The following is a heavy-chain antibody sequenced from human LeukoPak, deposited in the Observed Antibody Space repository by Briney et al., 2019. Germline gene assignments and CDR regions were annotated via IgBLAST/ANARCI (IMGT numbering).Heavy chain of an antibody. CDR1: GFTFDDYG. D-gene: IGHD3-9*01. J-gene: IGHJ4*02. Sequence: PGGSLRLSCAASGFTFDDYGMSWVRQAPGKWLEWVSGINWNGGSTGYADSVKGRFTISRDDAKNSLYLQMNSLRAEDTALYYCARGHSEAYYDILTALIFFDYWGQGTLVTVSS. CDR3: ARGHSEAYYDILTALIFFDY. V-gene: IGHV3-20*04. CDR2: INWNGGST.